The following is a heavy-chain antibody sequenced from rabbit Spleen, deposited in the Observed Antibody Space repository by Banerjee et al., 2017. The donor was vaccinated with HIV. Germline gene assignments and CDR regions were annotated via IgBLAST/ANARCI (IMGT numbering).Heavy chain of an antibody. V-gene: IGHV1S47*01. CDR1: GFDLSNYG. D-gene: IGHD4-2*01. J-gene: IGHJ4*01. Sequence: QEQLTETGGGLVQPGESLTLSCKASGFDLSNYGVSWVRQAPGKGLEWIGYIDPVFDAAYYATWVNGRFTISSHNAQNTLYLQLNSLTAADTATYFCARDAGIDSYIFNLWGPGTLVTVS. CDR2: IDPVFDAA. CDR3: ARDAGIDSYIFNL.